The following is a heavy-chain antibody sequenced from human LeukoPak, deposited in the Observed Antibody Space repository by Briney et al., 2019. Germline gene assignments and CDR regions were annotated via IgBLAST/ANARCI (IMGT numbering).Heavy chain of an antibody. D-gene: IGHD1-26*01. CDR2: ISSNGGST. J-gene: IGHJ4*02. CDR1: GFTFSSYA. V-gene: IGHV3-64D*06. CDR3: VKAALVGATPLFDY. Sequence: PGGSLRLSCSASGFTFSSYAMHWVRQAPGKGLEYVSAISSNGGSTYYADSVKGRFTISRDNPKNTLYLQMSSLRAEDTAVYYCVKAALVGATPLFDYWGQGTLVTVSS.